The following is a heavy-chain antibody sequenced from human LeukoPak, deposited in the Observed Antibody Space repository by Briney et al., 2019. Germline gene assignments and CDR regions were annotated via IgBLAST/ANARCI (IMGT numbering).Heavy chain of an antibody. V-gene: IGHV6-1*01. D-gene: IGHD6-6*01. CDR1: GDSVSSNSVT. Sequence: SQTLSLTCVISGDSVSSNSVTWNWIRQSPSRGLEWLGRTYFRAKWYTDYAVSVKSRITIDPDTSKNQFSLQLNSVTPEDTAVYYCARRGPAGSSSSGMDVWGQGTTVTVSS. CDR2: TYFRAKWYT. CDR3: ARRGPAGSSSSGMDV. J-gene: IGHJ6*02.